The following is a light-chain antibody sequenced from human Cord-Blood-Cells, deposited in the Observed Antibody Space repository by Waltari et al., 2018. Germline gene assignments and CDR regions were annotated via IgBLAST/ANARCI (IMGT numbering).Light chain of an antibody. Sequence: DLVITQSHDSLAVSMGERATINCKSSQSVLYSSNNKNYLAWYQQKPGQPPKLLIYWASTRESGVPDRFSGSGSGTDFTLTISSLQAEDVAVYYFQQYYSTPLTFGPGTKVDIK. CDR2: WAS. J-gene: IGKJ3*01. V-gene: IGKV4-1*01. CDR1: QSVLYSSNNKNY. CDR3: QQYYSTPLT.